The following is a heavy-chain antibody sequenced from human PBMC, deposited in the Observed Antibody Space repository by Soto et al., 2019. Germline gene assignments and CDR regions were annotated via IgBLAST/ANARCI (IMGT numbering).Heavy chain of an antibody. CDR1: GVSVNNCF. V-gene: IGHV3-66*01. CDR2: ISDGGST. CDR3: ARDTLGGAYDFCH. Sequence: EVQLVESGGGLVQPGGSLRLSCEASGVSVNNCFMTWVRQAPGKGLEWVSTISDGGSTYYADSVNGRFIFSRDSSRNTVYLQMNILRAGDTAVYYCARDTLGGAYDFCHGGQGTLVTVSS. D-gene: IGHD3-3*01. J-gene: IGHJ4*02.